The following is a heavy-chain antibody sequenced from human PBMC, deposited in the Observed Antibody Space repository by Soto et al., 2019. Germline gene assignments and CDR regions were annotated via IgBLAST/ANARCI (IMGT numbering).Heavy chain of an antibody. J-gene: IGHJ1*01. CDR3: ARRAS. CDR1: GFIFSDYY. V-gene: IGHV3-11*01. CDR2: ISSASSIM. D-gene: IGHD1-26*01. Sequence: QVQLVESGGGLVKPGGSLRLSCETSGFIFSDYYMNWFRQAPGKGLEWVSYISSASSIMYYADSVKGRFTISRDNAKSSLYLHMNSLRVEDTAVYYCARRASWGQGTRVTVSS.